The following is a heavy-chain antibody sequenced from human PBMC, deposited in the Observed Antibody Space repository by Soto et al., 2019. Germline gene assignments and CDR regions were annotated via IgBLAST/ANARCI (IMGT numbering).Heavy chain of an antibody. Sequence: QVHLQQWGAGLLKPSETLSLTCGVYGGSLRGSYWSWIRQPPGKALEWLGKVTHSGSTTFNPSLNSPVRVSVDTSDNQCSLNLTSVTAADTAVYYCARGHIPVYGPVPDYFDSWGQGTLVTVSS. D-gene: IGHD2-21*01. J-gene: IGHJ4*02. CDR1: GGSLRGSY. CDR3: ARGHIPVYGPVPDYFDS. CDR2: VTHSGST. V-gene: IGHV4-34*02.